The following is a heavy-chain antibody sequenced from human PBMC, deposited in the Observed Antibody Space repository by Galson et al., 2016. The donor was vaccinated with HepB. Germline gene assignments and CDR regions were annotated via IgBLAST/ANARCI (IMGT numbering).Heavy chain of an antibody. CDR1: GFSFSGYA. CDR3: AKVAPEGYFFDT. J-gene: IGHJ4*02. V-gene: IGHV3-23*01. Sequence: SLRLSCAASGFSFSGYAMSWVRQAPGKGPEWVSSIGGSGSNTYYGASVDGRFTVSRDNLKNTLSLQMNSLRAEDTAVYYCAKVAPEGYFFDTWGRGALVTVSS. CDR2: IGGSGSNT.